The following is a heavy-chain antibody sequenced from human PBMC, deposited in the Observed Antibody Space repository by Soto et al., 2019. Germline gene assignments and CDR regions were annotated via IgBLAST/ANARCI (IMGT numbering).Heavy chain of an antibody. J-gene: IGHJ6*03. Sequence: GGSLRLSCAASGFTVSSNYMSWVRQAPGKGLEWVSVIYSGGSTYYADSVKGRFTISRHNSKNTLYLQMNSLRAEDTAVYYCARVSSSSVLFAPRRWYYMDVWGKGTTVTVSS. CDR1: GFTVSSNY. D-gene: IGHD6-6*01. V-gene: IGHV3-53*04. CDR3: ARVSSSSVLFAPRRWYYMDV. CDR2: IYSGGST.